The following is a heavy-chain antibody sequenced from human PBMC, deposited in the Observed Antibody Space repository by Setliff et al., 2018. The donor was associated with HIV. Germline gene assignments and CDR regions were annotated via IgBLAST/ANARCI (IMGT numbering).Heavy chain of an antibody. D-gene: IGHD4-17*01. J-gene: IGHJ6*03. CDR3: ARDRDYETALYHYYYYMDV. V-gene: IGHV4-4*09. CDR2: FYTSGST. Sequence: SETLSLTCTVSGGSFTTYYWSWLRQPPGKELEWIGYFYTSGSTNYNPSLKSRVTISVDTSKNQFSLKLSSVTAADTAVYYCARDRDYETALYHYYYYMDVWGKGTTVTVSS. CDR1: GGSFTTYY.